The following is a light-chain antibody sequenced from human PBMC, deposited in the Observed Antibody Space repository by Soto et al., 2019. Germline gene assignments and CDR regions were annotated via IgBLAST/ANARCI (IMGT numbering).Light chain of an antibody. CDR1: SSDVGGYNY. CDR2: DVS. Sequence: QSALTQPASVSGSPGQSITICCTGTSSDVGGYNYVSWYQQHPGKAPNLLIYDVSNRPSAVSNRFSGSKSGNTSTLTISGLLAVDVADSSSSSYTTSTTYVFGTGTKVTVL. V-gene: IGLV2-14*01. CDR3: SSYTTSTTYV. J-gene: IGLJ1*01.